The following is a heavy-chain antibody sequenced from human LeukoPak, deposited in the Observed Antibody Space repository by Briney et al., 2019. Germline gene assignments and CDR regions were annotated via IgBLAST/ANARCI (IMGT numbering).Heavy chain of an antibody. Sequence: SVKVSCKASGGTFSSYAISWVRQAPGQGLEWMGRIIPILGIANYAQKFQGRVTITADKSTSTAYTELSSLRSEDTAVYYCARDMESWYYYGSGSVNDAFDIWGQGTMVTVSS. V-gene: IGHV1-69*04. CDR1: GGTFSSYA. D-gene: IGHD3-10*01. CDR3: ARDMESWYYYGSGSVNDAFDI. J-gene: IGHJ3*02. CDR2: IIPILGIA.